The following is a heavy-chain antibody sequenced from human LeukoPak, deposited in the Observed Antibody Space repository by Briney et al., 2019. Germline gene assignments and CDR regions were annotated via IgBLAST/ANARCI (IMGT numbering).Heavy chain of an antibody. D-gene: IGHD3-9*01. V-gene: IGHV4-61*02. Sequence: SQTLSLTCTVSGGSISSGSYYWSWIRQPAGKGREWIGRIYTSGSTKYNPSLKSRVTISVDTSKNQFSLKLSSVTAADTAVYYCAREQRMYYDILTGYYHPNYFDYWGQGTLVTVSS. J-gene: IGHJ4*02. CDR2: IYTSGST. CDR1: GGSISSGSYY. CDR3: AREQRMYYDILTGYYHPNYFDY.